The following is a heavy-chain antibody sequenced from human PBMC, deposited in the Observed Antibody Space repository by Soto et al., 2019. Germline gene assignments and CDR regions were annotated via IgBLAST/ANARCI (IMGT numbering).Heavy chain of an antibody. CDR1: GFTFSSYE. V-gene: IGHV3-48*03. CDR2: ISSSGSTI. D-gene: IGHD3-3*01. Sequence: VQLVESGGGLVQPGGSLRLSCAASGFTFSSYEMNWVRQAPGKGLEWVSYISSSGSTIYYADSVKGRFTISRDNAKNSLYLQMNSLRAEDTAVYYCARAVSEYQEYYYYYYGMDVWGQGTTVTVSS. J-gene: IGHJ6*02. CDR3: ARAVSEYQEYYYYYYGMDV.